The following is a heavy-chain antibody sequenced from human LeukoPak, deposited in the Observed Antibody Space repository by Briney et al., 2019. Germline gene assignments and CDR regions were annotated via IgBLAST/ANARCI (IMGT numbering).Heavy chain of an antibody. CDR1: GFTFSSYS. CDR2: ISSSSSYI. D-gene: IGHD3-16*02. CDR3: ARGVVSYYDYVWGSYRSLPPIDY. V-gene: IGHV3-21*01. Sequence: GGSLRLSCAASGFTFSSYSMNWVRQAPGKGLEWVSSISSSSSYIYYADSLKGRFTISRDNAKNSLYLQMNSLRDEDTAVYYCARGVVSYYDYVWGSYRSLPPIDYWGQGTLVTVSS. J-gene: IGHJ4*02.